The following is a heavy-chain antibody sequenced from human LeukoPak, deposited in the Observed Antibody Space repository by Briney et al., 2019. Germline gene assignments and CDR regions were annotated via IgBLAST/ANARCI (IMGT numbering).Heavy chain of an antibody. J-gene: IGHJ5*01. CDR1: GYSFRNYA. CDR3: VKDPRDTYGTNWFVS. Sequence: GGSLRLSCVASGYSFRNYATSWVRHAPGKGLQWVSQISGTGGATWYAGFARDRFTISRDNTKKTLYLQMSGLRVEDTAMYYCVKDPRDTYGTNWFVSWGQGTLLIVSS. V-gene: IGHV3-23*01. D-gene: IGHD2-21*01. CDR2: ISGTGGAT.